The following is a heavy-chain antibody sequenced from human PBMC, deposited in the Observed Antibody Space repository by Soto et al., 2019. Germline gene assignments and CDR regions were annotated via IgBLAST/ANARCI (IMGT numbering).Heavy chain of an antibody. J-gene: IGHJ6*02. D-gene: IGHD1-26*01. CDR1: GFTVSSNY. CDR2: IYSGGST. Sequence: GGSLRLSCAASGFTVSSNYMSWVRQAPGKGLEWVSVIYSGGSTYYADSVKGRFTISRDNSKNTLYLQMNSLRAEDTAVYYCARGALVNYYGMDVWGQGTTVTVSS. CDR3: ARGALVNYYGMDV. V-gene: IGHV3-53*01.